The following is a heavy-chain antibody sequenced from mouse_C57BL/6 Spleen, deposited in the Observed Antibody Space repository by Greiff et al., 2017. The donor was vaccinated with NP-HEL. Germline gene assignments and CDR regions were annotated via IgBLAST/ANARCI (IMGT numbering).Heavy chain of an antibody. V-gene: IGHV5-4*01. J-gene: IGHJ3*01. CDR1: GFTFSSYA. CDR3: ASDDLLWRGFAY. Sequence: EVLLVESGGGLVKPGGSLKLSCAASGFTFSSYAMSWVRQTPEKRLEWVATISDGGSYTYYPDNVKGRSTITRDNAKNNLYLQLHHLKSEDTAIYDCASDDLLWRGFAYWGQGTLVTVAA. CDR2: ISDGGSYT. D-gene: IGHD2-1*01.